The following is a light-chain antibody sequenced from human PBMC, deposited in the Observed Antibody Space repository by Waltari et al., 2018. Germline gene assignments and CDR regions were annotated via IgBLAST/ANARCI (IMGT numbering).Light chain of an antibody. CDR3: QQYDGIVLT. V-gene: IGKV3-20*01. CDR2: GAS. J-gene: IGKJ4*01. CDR1: QSVTSIS. Sequence: EIVLTQSPGTLSLSPGERATLSCRASQSVTSISLSWYQQKPGQAPRLLIYGASNRDTGIPDRFSGSGSGTDFTLTISRLEPEDFAVYYCQQYDGIVLTFGGGTKVEI.